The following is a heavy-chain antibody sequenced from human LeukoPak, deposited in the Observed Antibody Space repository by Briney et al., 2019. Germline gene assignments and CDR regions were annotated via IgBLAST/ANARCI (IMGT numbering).Heavy chain of an antibody. CDR3: ARPFSAPNSNYAYYFDY. J-gene: IGHJ4*02. CDR1: GFTFSSYW. Sequence: PGGSLRLSCAASGFTFSSYWMHWVRHAPGKGLVWVSRINSDGSSTNYADSVKGRFTISRDNAKNTVYLQMNSLRAEDTAVYYCARPFSAPNSNYAYYFDYWGQGILVTVSS. V-gene: IGHV3-74*01. CDR2: INSDGSST. D-gene: IGHD4-11*01.